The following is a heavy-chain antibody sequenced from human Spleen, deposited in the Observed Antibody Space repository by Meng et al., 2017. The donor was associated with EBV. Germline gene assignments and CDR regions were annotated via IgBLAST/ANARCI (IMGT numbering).Heavy chain of an antibody. J-gene: IGHJ2*01. Sequence: QVHLKQWGAGLLKPSETLSLSCAGKGGAFSRPFWSWIRQPPGKGLEWVGEINSSGSTEYNPSLKSRVTISEDTSRNQVSLKVRSVTAADTAVYYCARGGPYYFDIWGRGTLVTVSS. CDR2: INSSGST. V-gene: IGHV4-34*01. CDR3: ARGGPYYFDI. CDR1: GGAFSRPF.